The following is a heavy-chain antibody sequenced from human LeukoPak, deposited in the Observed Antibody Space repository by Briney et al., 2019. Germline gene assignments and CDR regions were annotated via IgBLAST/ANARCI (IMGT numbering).Heavy chain of an antibody. CDR2: ISGSGGST. Sequence: PGGSLRLSCAASGFTFSSYAMCWVRQAPGKGLEWVSAISGSGGSTYYADSVKGRFTISRDNAKNPLYLQMNSLRAEDTAVYYCARDPYGSGTPVWGQGTTVTVSS. CDR3: ARDPYGSGTPV. V-gene: IGHV3-23*01. J-gene: IGHJ6*02. CDR1: GFTFSSYA. D-gene: IGHD3-10*01.